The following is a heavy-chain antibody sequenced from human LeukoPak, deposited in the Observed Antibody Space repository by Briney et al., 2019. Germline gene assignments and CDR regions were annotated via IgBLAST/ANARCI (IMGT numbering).Heavy chain of an antibody. Sequence: GGSLRLSCAASGFTFSSYGMHWVRQAPGKGLEWVAVISYDGSNKYYADSVKGRFTISRDNSKNTLYLQMNSLRAEDTAVYYCAKDKGGDIVVVRGMDVWGQGTTVTVSS. V-gene: IGHV3-30*18. CDR1: GFTFSSYG. J-gene: IGHJ6*02. D-gene: IGHD2-2*01. CDR2: ISYDGSNK. CDR3: AKDKGGDIVVVRGMDV.